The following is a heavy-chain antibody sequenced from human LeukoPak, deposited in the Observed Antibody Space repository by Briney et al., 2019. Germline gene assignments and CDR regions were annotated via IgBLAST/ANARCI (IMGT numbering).Heavy chain of an antibody. Sequence: ASVKVSCKASGGTFSSYAISWVRQAPGQRLEWMGGIIPIFGTANYAQKFQGRVTITADESTSTAYMELSRLRSDDTAVYYCAVGLLTGDAFDIWGQGTMVTVSS. CDR3: AVGLLTGDAFDI. V-gene: IGHV1-69*13. J-gene: IGHJ3*02. CDR2: IIPIFGTA. CDR1: GGTFSSYA. D-gene: IGHD7-27*01.